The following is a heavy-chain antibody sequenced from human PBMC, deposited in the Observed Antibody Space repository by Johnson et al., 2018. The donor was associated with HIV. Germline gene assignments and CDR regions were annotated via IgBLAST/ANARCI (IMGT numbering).Heavy chain of an antibody. J-gene: IGHJ3*02. V-gene: IGHV3-30*14. D-gene: IGHD6-13*01. CDR2: ISYDGSIK. CDR3: ARARRYSSSWPDAFDI. Sequence: QVQLVESGGGLVKPGGSLRLSCAASRFTFSDYAMHWVRQAPGTGLEWVAVISYDGSIKYYGDSVKGRFTISRENAKNSLYPQMNSLKAGATAVYYCARARRYSSSWPDAFDIWGQGTMVTVSS. CDR1: RFTFSDYA.